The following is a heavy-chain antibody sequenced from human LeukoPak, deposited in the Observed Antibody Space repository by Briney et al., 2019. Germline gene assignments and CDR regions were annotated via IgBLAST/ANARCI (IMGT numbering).Heavy chain of an antibody. J-gene: IGHJ4*02. V-gene: IGHV5-51*01. D-gene: IGHD6-6*01. CDR2: IYPGDSDT. CDR1: GYSFTSYW. Sequence: KNGESLKISCKGSGYSFTSYWIGWVRQMPGKGLEWMGIIYPGDSDTRYSPSFQGQVTISADKSISTAYLQWSSLKASDTAMYYCARYSSSSPAPFDYWGQGTLVTVSS. CDR3: ARYSSSSPAPFDY.